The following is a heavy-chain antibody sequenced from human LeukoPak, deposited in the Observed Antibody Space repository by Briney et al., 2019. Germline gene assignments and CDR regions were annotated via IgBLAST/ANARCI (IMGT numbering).Heavy chain of an antibody. Sequence: SETLSLTCAVYGDSFSGYYWSWIRQPPGKGLEWIAEINHRGSTHYNPSLKSRVNISADTSKSQFSLNLDSVTAADTAVFYCARGRYLPLYFDYWGQGTLVTVSS. J-gene: IGHJ4*02. D-gene: IGHD3-16*02. CDR1: GDSFSGYY. CDR3: ARGRYLPLYFDY. V-gene: IGHV4-34*01. CDR2: INHRGST.